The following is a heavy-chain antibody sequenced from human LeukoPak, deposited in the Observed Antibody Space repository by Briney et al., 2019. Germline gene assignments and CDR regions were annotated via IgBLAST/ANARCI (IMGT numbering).Heavy chain of an antibody. D-gene: IGHD3-10*01. J-gene: IGHJ4*02. CDR1: GFTFSSYS. CDR3: AKDIGSYYGY. CDR2: ISSSSSYI. Sequence: PGGSLRLSCAASGFTFSSYSMNWVRQAPGKGLEWVSSISSSSSYIYYADSVKGRFTISRDNSKNTLYLEMNSLRAEDTAVYYCAKDIGSYYGYWGQGILVTVSS. V-gene: IGHV3-21*01.